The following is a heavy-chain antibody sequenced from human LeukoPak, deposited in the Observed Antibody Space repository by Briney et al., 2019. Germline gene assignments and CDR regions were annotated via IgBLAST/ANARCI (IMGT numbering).Heavy chain of an antibody. CDR1: GFTFSSYS. D-gene: IGHD1-26*01. Sequence: KAGGSLRLSCAASGFTFSSYSMNWVRQAPGKGLEWVSSTSSSSSYIYYADSVKGRFTISRDNAKNSLYLQMNSLRAEDTAVYYCARVTLGATTDYWGQGTLVTVSS. CDR2: TSSSSSYI. CDR3: ARVTLGATTDY. J-gene: IGHJ4*02. V-gene: IGHV3-21*01.